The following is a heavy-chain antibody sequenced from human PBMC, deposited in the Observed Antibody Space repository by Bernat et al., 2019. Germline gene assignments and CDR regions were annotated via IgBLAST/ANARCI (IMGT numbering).Heavy chain of an antibody. D-gene: IGHD3-16*01. CDR3: STGGYYFDD. CDR2: IKSKPDGGTT. CDR1: GFTFSNAW. V-gene: IGHV3-15*07. Sequence: EVQMEESGGGPVKPGGSLRLSCAASGFTFSNAWMNWVRQAPGKGVEWVGRIKSKPDGGTTDYAEPVRGRCTISRDDAKNTVYLQMNRLKTEETAVYYGSTGGYYFDDRGQGTLVTVSS. J-gene: IGHJ4*02.